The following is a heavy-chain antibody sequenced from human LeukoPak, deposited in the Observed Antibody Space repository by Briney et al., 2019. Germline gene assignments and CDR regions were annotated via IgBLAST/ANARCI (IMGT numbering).Heavy chain of an antibody. Sequence: SETLSLTCTVSGDSISSYYWSWIRQPPGKGLEWIGYIYYSGSTNYNPSLKSRVTISVDTSKNQFSLKLSSVTAADTAVYYCARVYSSGWAPDYWGQGTLVTVSS. CDR3: ARVYSSGWAPDY. D-gene: IGHD6-19*01. V-gene: IGHV4-59*01. CDR1: GDSISSYY. CDR2: IYYSGST. J-gene: IGHJ4*02.